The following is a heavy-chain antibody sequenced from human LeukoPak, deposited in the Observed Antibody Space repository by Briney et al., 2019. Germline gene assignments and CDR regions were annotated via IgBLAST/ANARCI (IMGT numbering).Heavy chain of an antibody. CDR3: ARGPYYYGSGSYYWNYFDY. J-gene: IGHJ4*02. V-gene: IGHV1-69*06. CDR2: IIPILGTA. CDR1: GGTFSSYA. Sequence: GSSVKVSCKASGGTFSSYAISRVRQAPGQGLEWMGGIIPILGTANYAQKFQGRVTITADKSTSTAYMELSSLRSEDTAVYYCARGPYYYGSGSYYWNYFDYWGQGTLVTVSS. D-gene: IGHD3-10*01.